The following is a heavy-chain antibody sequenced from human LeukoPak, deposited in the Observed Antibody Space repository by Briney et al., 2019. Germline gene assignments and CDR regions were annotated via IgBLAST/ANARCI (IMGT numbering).Heavy chain of an antibody. D-gene: IGHD3-22*01. CDR1: GFTFTDYA. Sequence: PGGSLRLSCAASGFTFTDYAMNWVRQAPGKRLEWVASTKGNGGSTNYTDSVKDRFTISRDNSKNTVYLQMHSLRADDTAVYYCAKGSYYYDTSGYFDSWGHGTLVTVSS. J-gene: IGHJ4*01. V-gene: IGHV3-23*01. CDR2: TKGNGGST. CDR3: AKGSYYYDTSGYFDS.